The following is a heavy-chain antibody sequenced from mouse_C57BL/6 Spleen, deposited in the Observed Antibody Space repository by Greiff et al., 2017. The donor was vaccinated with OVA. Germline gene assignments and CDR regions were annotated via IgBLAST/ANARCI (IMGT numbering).Heavy chain of an antibody. CDR2: INPNNGGT. Sequence: EVQLQQSGPELVKPGASVKISCKASGYTFTDYYMNWVKQSHGKSLEWIGDINPNNGGTSYNQKFKGKATLTVDKSSSTAYMELRSLTSEDSAVYYCARSGYSNSFAYWGKGTLVTVSA. J-gene: IGHJ3*01. V-gene: IGHV1-26*01. CDR1: GYTFTDYY. D-gene: IGHD2-5*01. CDR3: ARSGYSNSFAY.